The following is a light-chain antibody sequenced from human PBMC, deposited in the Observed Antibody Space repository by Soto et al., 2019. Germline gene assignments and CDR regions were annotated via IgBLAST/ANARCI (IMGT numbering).Light chain of an antibody. V-gene: IGLV2-14*01. CDR2: DVS. CDR3: SSYTSTRALAV. Sequence: QSALTQPASVSGSPGQSITISCTGTSSDVGGYNYVSWYQQHPGKAPKLMIYDVSNRPSGVSNRFSGSKSGNTASLTISGLQSESKADYNCSSYTSTRALAVFGGGTKLTLL. J-gene: IGLJ2*01. CDR1: SSDVGGYNY.